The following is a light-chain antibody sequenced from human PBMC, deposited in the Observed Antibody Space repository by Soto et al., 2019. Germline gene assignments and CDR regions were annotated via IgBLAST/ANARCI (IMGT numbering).Light chain of an antibody. CDR2: GDN. CDR1: SSNVGVNY. CDR3: QSYDTSRFVLM. V-gene: IGLV1-40*01. Sequence: QSVLTQPPSVSGTPGQRVTIYCSGSSSNVGVNYVYWYQHFPGTAPRLLTYGDNNRPSGVPDRFSGSKSGTSASLAITGLQAEDEAEYYCQSYDTSRFVLMFGGGTKLTVL. J-gene: IGLJ3*02.